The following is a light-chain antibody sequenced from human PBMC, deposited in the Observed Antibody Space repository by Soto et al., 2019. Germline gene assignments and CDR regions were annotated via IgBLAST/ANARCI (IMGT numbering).Light chain of an antibody. Sequence: QSELTQPASVSGVPGQSISISCTGNSTDIGRYNYVSWYQQHPGKAPKLMIYDVSNRPSGVSNRFSGSKSGNTTSLTISGLQAEDEADYYCSSYTSSSTYVFGTGTKVTVL. CDR2: DVS. CDR3: SSYTSSSTYV. V-gene: IGLV2-14*03. J-gene: IGLJ1*01. CDR1: STDIGRYNY.